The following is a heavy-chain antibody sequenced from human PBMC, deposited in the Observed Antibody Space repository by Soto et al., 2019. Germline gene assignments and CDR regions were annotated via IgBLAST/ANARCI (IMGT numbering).Heavy chain of an antibody. J-gene: IGHJ4*02. CDR1: GFTFSNAW. Sequence: GFLRLSCAGSGFTFSNAWMNWVRQAPGKGLEWVGRVKSKTHGGTTDYAAPVKGRFTISRDDSENTVFLQMNSLKTEDTAVYYCATGGYYPDYWGQGTLVTVSS. V-gene: IGHV3-15*01. D-gene: IGHD3-10*01. CDR2: VKSKTHGGTT. CDR3: ATGGYYPDY.